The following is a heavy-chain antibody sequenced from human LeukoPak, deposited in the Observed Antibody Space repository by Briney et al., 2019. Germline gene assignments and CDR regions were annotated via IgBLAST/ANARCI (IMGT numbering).Heavy chain of an antibody. Sequence: KPSETLSLTCTVSGGSISPYFWSWIRQPPGKGLEWIGYISYTGHTNYNPSLKSRVTISIDTSKNHFSLQLTSVTAADTAVYFCARDDYRGVTNFDPWGQGTLVTVSS. CDR1: GGSISPYF. V-gene: IGHV4-59*01. D-gene: IGHD3-10*01. CDR2: ISYTGHT. CDR3: ARDDYRGVTNFDP. J-gene: IGHJ5*02.